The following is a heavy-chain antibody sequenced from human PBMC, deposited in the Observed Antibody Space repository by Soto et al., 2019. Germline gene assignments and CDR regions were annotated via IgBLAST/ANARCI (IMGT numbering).Heavy chain of an antibody. J-gene: IGHJ6*02. CDR2: ISGSGGST. CDR3: AKGRGGSWYGSYYYYGMDV. V-gene: IGHV3-23*01. Sequence: GGSLRLSCAASGFTFSSYAMSWVRQAPGKGLEWVSAISGSGGSTYYADSVKGRFTISRDNSKNTLYLQMNGLRAEDTAVYYCAKGRGGSWYGSYYYYGMDVWGQGTTVTVSS. CDR1: GFTFSSYA. D-gene: IGHD2-15*01.